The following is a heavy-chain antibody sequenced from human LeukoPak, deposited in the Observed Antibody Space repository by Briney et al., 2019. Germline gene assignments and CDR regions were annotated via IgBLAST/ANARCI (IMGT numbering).Heavy chain of an antibody. CDR1: GFIFSSYA. CDR3: AKDRSCIIGVCHGDFDY. J-gene: IGHJ4*02. D-gene: IGHD2-8*01. Sequence: GGSLRLSCAASGFIFSSYAMSWVRQAPGKGLEWVSTISGSGGSTYYADSVKGRFTISRDNSKNTVYLQMNSLRAEDTAVYYCAKDRSCIIGVCHGDFDYWGQGTLVTVSS. CDR2: ISGSGGST. V-gene: IGHV3-23*01.